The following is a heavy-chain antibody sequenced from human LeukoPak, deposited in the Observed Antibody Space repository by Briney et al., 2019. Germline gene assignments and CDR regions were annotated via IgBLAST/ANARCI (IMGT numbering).Heavy chain of an antibody. J-gene: IGHJ4*02. D-gene: IGHD4-17*01. CDR3: ARGGPSGDPLDY. Sequence: SETLSLTCAVYGGSFSGYYWSWIRQPPGKGLEWIGEINHSGSTNYNPSLKSRVTISVDTSKNQFSVKLSSVTAADTAVYYCARGGPSGDPLDYWGQGTPVTVSS. V-gene: IGHV4-34*01. CDR2: INHSGST. CDR1: GGSFSGYY.